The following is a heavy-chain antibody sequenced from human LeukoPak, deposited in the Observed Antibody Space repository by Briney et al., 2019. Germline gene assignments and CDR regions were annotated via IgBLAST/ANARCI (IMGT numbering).Heavy chain of an antibody. V-gene: IGHV1-8*03. CDR1: GYTFTSYD. CDR3: ARGPYYGSGSYFGEFDY. Sequence: ASVKVSCKASGYTFTSYDINWVRQATGRGLEWMGWMNPNSGNTGYAQKFQGRVTITRNTSISTAYMELSSLRSEDTAVYYCARGPYYGSGSYFGEFDYWGQGTLVTVS. CDR2: MNPNSGNT. J-gene: IGHJ4*02. D-gene: IGHD3-10*01.